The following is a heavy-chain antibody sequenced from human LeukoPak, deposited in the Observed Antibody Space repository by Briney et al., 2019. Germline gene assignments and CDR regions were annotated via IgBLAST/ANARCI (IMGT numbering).Heavy chain of an antibody. CDR1: GLTFSNYW. Sequence: GGSLRLSCAASGLTFSNYWMDWVRQAPGKGLEWVANIKQDGSEENYVDSVKGRFIISRDNAKNSLYLQMNTLRADDTAVYYCARDGFGSGSNWGQGTLVTVSS. J-gene: IGHJ4*02. V-gene: IGHV3-7*03. D-gene: IGHD3-16*01. CDR3: ARDGFGSGSN. CDR2: IKQDGSEE.